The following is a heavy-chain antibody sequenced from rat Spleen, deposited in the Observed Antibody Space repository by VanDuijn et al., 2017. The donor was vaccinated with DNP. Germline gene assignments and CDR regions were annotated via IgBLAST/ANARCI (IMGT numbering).Heavy chain of an antibody. D-gene: IGHD1-11*01. CDR1: GFTFNNYW. V-gene: IGHV5-31*01. Sequence: EVQLVESGGGLVQPGRSLKLSCAASGFTFNNYWMTWIRQAPGKGLEWVASITNTGGSIYYLDSVKGRFTISRDNAKSTLYLQMSKVGSEDTAIYYCAKGPNYGGWSDYFDYWGQGVMVTVSS. CDR3: AKGPNYGGWSDYFDY. CDR2: ITNTGGSI. J-gene: IGHJ2*01.